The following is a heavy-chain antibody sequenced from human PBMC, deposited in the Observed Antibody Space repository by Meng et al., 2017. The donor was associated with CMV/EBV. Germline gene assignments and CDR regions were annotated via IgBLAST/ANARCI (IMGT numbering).Heavy chain of an antibody. CDR2: ISSSSSYI. CDR3: ARGYSGGWSYYFDY. V-gene: IGHV3-21*01. J-gene: IGHJ4*02. D-gene: IGHD6-19*01. Sequence: GGSLRLSCAASGFTFSSYSMNWVRQAPGKGLEWVSSISSSSSYIYYADSVKGRFTISRDNAKNSLYLQMNSLRAEDTAVYYCARGYSGGWSYYFDYWGQGTLVTVSS. CDR1: GFTFSSYS.